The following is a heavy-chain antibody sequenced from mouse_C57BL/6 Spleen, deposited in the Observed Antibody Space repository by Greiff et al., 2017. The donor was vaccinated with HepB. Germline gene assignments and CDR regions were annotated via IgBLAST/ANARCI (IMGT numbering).Heavy chain of an antibody. CDR3: ARSGAAQAVFDFDY. CDR1: GYTFTSYW. D-gene: IGHD3-2*02. Sequence: VQLQQPGAELVKPGASVKLSCKASGYTFTSYWMHWVKQRPGQGLEWIGMIHPNSGSTNYNEKFKSKATLTVDKSSSTDYMQLSSLTSEDSAISNCARSGAAQAVFDFDYWGQGTTLTVSS. CDR2: IHPNSGST. J-gene: IGHJ2*01. V-gene: IGHV1-64*01.